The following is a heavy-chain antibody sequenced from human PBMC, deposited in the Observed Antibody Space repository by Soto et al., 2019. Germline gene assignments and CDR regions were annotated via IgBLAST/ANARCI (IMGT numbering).Heavy chain of an antibody. CDR3: ARTSRGGSYSVSSSFGMDV. V-gene: IGHV1-18*01. CDR1: GYTFTSYG. D-gene: IGHD1-26*01. J-gene: IGHJ6*02. Sequence: QVQLVQSGAEVKKPGASVKVSCKASGYTFTSYGISWVRQAPGQGLEWMGWISAYNGNTNYAQKLQGRVTMTTDTSKSTAYMELRSLRSDDTAVYYCARTSRGGSYSVSSSFGMDVWGQGTTVTVSS. CDR2: ISAYNGNT.